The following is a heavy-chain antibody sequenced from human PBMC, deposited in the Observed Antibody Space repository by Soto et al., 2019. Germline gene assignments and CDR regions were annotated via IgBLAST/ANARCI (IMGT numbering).Heavy chain of an antibody. Sequence: QVQLVQSGDEVKKPGASVKVSCKASGYIFVNYGIAWVRQAPGQGLEWMGWISPYTGNTHSATKVQGRLTRTTDTSATTAYMDLGGLTSDDTAVYYCVMVDNYVTPTPQDVWGQGTTVTVSS. J-gene: IGHJ6*02. CDR1: GYIFVNYG. CDR3: VMVDNYVTPTPQDV. CDR2: ISPYTGNT. V-gene: IGHV1-18*01. D-gene: IGHD3-16*01.